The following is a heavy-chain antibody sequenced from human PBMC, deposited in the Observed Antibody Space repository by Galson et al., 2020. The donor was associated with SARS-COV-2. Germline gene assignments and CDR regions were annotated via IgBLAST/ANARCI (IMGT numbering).Heavy chain of an antibody. CDR2: INSSGST. J-gene: IGHJ4*02. D-gene: IGHD2-21*02. V-gene: IGHV4-34*01. Sequence: SETLSLTCAVYGGSFSGYYWSWIRQPPGKGLEWIGEINSSGSTNYNPSLKSRVTISVDTSKNHFSLKLSSVTAADTAVYYCAREENFFLVLTAPRMCYFDYWGRGTRATVSS. CDR3: AREENFFLVLTAPRMCYFDY. CDR1: GGSFSGYY.